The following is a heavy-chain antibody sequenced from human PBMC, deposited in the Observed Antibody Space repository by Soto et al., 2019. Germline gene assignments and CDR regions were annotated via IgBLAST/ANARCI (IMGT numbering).Heavy chain of an antibody. Sequence: EVQLLESGGGLVQPGGSLRLSCAASGFTFSSYAMSWFRQAPGKGLEWVSAISGSGGSTYYADSVKGRFTISRDNSKNTRYLQMNSLRAEEPAVYYCEKGSTRGAFDYWGQGTLVSVSS. CDR1: GFTFSSYA. J-gene: IGHJ4*02. V-gene: IGHV3-23*01. CDR2: ISGSGGST. D-gene: IGHD1-26*01. CDR3: EKGSTRGAFDY.